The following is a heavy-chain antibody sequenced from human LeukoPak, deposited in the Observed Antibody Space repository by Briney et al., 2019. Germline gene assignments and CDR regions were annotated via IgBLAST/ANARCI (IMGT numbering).Heavy chain of an antibody. D-gene: IGHD3-10*01. CDR2: IYHSGST. CDR3: GRVDGSYPRYWFDP. V-gene: IGHV4-38-2*02. Sequence: SETLSLTCTVSGYSISNGCYWGWIRQPPGKGLEWIGSIYHSGSTYYNPSLKSRVTISVDTSKNQFSLKLSSVTAADTAVFYCGRVDGSYPRYWFDPWGQGTLVTVSS. CDR1: GYSISNGCY. J-gene: IGHJ5*02.